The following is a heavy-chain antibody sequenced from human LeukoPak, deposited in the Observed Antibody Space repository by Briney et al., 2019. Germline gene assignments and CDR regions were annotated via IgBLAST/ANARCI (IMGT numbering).Heavy chain of an antibody. V-gene: IGHV3-9*01. D-gene: IGHD3-16*02. J-gene: IGHJ4*02. CDR2: ISWNSGSI. Sequence: GGSLRLSCAASGFTFDDYAMHWVRLAPGKGLEWVSGISWNSGSIGYADSVKGRFTISRDNAKNSLYLQMNSLRAEDTALYYCAKDIRPYYDYVWGSYRYSGMSYFDYWGQGTLVTVSS. CDR3: AKDIRPYYDYVWGSYRYSGMSYFDY. CDR1: GFTFDDYA.